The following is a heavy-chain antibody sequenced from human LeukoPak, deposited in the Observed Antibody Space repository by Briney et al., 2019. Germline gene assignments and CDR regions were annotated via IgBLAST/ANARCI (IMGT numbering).Heavy chain of an antibody. CDR2: IYYSGST. D-gene: IGHD4-23*01. Sequence: SETLSLTCTVSVGSISSSSYYWGWIRQPPGKGLEWIGSIYYSGSTYYNPSLKSRVTISVDTSKNQFSLKLSSVTAADTAVYYCARGTVATYADAFDIWGQGTMVTVSS. V-gene: IGHV4-39*07. CDR3: ARGTVATYADAFDI. CDR1: VGSISSSSYY. J-gene: IGHJ3*02.